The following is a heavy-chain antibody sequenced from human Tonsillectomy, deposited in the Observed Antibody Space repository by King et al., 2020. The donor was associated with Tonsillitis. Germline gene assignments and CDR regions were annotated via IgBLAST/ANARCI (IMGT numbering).Heavy chain of an antibody. CDR3: ARGRVTQVRGAITY. J-gene: IGHJ4*02. CDR2: INHSGST. V-gene: IGHV4-34*01. CDR1: GGSFSGYS. D-gene: IGHD3-10*01. Sequence: VQLQQWGAGLLKPSETLSLTCAVYGGSFSGYSWSWIRQPPGKGLEWIGEINHSGSTNYNPSLKSRVTISVDTSKNQFSLKLISVTAADTAVYYCARGRVTQVRGAITYWGQGTLVTVSS.